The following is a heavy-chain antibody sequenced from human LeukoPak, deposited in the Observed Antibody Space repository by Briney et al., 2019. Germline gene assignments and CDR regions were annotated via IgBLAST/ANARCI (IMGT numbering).Heavy chain of an antibody. J-gene: IGHJ5*02. Sequence: GGSLRLSCAASGFTFSNYGMHWVRQAPGKGLEWVAVISYDGSNKYYGDSVKGRFTISRDNSKNTLYLQMNSLRAEDTAVYYCARDQGFRWFDPWGQGTLVTVSS. V-gene: IGHV3-30*03. CDR3: ARDQGFRWFDP. CDR1: GFTFSNYG. CDR2: ISYDGSNK. D-gene: IGHD2/OR15-2a*01.